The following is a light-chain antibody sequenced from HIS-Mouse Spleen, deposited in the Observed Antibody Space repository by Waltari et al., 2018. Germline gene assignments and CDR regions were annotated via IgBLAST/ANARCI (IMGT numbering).Light chain of an antibody. CDR3: SSYTSSSFNVV. Sequence: QSALTQPASVSGSPGQSITISCTGTSSDVGGYNYVSWYQQHPGKVPKLMIYDVSNRPSGVSNRFSGSKSCNTASLTISGLQAEDEADYYCSSYTSSSFNVVFGGGTKLTVL. CDR1: SSDVGGYNY. CDR2: DVS. V-gene: IGLV2-14*03. J-gene: IGLJ2*01.